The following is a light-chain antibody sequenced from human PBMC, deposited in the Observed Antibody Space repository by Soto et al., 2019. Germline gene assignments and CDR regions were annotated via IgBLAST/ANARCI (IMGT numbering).Light chain of an antibody. V-gene: IGLV2-8*01. J-gene: IGLJ2*01. CDR3: SSYAGSNTVV. Sequence: QSALTQPPSASGSPGQSVTISCTGTSSDDGGYNYVSWYQQQSGKAPKLMIYEVSKRPSGVPDRFSGSKSGNTASLTVSGLQAEDEADYYCSSYAGSNTVVFGGGTKLTVL. CDR1: SSDDGGYNY. CDR2: EVS.